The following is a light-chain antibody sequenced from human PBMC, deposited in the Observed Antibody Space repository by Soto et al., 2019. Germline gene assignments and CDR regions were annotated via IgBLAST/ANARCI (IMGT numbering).Light chain of an antibody. CDR1: SSDVGSYNL. CDR3: CSYTGSNTFVI. CDR2: EDS. J-gene: IGLJ2*01. V-gene: IGLV2-23*02. Sequence: QSALTQPASVSGSPGQSITIFCTGTSSDVGSYNLVSWYQQHTDKAPKLMIYEDSKRPSGVSNRFSGSKCGNTASLTLSGLQAEDEDDYYCCSYTGSNTFVIFGGGTQLTVL.